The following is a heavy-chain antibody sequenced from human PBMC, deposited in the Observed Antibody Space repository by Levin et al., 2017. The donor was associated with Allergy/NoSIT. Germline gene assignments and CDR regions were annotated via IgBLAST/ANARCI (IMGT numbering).Heavy chain of an antibody. CDR2: IGSNGDNP. J-gene: IGHJ4*02. CDR1: GFTFNLFP. CDR3: ARDRDSGWSFDY. D-gene: IGHD6-19*01. V-gene: IGHV3-64*02. Sequence: TGESLKISCAASGFTFNLFPMHWVRQAPGKGLEFVSSIGSNGDNPFYADSVKGRFTISRDNSKNTLYLQMGSLTAEDMAVYYCARDRDSGWSFDYWGQGTLVTVSS.